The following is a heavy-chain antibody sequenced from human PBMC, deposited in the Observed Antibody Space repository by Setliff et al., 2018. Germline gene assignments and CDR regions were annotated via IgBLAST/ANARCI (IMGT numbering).Heavy chain of an antibody. Sequence: SETLSLTCSVSGYSIITGYYWAWIRRLPGRGLEWIGSLHRVGTFFYNPSLKSRVTISVDTSKNQLSLTLSSVTAGDTAVYYCARLPNYVWGSPVDYWGQGTLVTVSS. CDR2: LHRVGTF. D-gene: IGHD3-16*01. CDR1: GYSIITGYY. CDR3: ARLPNYVWGSPVDY. J-gene: IGHJ4*02. V-gene: IGHV4-38-2*02.